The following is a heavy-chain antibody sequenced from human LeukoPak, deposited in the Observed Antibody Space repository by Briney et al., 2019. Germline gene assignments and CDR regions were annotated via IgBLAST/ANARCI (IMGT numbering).Heavy chain of an antibody. Sequence: SQTLSLTCAISGDCLSTNSPTGNSVRQSPSRGLEWLGRTYYRSKWYNDYAASVISRITINADTSKNQFSLQLNSVTPEDTAVYYCARRRSYSVGYGAQGTLVTVSS. J-gene: IGHJ4*02. CDR2: TYYRSKWYN. CDR1: GDCLSTNSPT. V-gene: IGHV6-1*01. CDR3: ARRRSYSVGY. D-gene: IGHD1-26*01.